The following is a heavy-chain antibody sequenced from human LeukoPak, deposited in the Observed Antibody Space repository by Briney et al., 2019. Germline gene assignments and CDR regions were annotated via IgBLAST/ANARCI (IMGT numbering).Heavy chain of an antibody. CDR2: IYHSGST. D-gene: IGHD5-12*01. Sequence: PSETLSLTCTVSGYSISSGYYWAWIRQSPGKGLEWIGSIYHSGSTSYNPSLKSPVTISVDTSKNQFSLKLRSVAAADTAVYYCARVYSAYGRLHFDYWGQGALVTVSS. V-gene: IGHV4-38-2*02. J-gene: IGHJ4*02. CDR1: GYSISSGYY. CDR3: ARVYSAYGRLHFDY.